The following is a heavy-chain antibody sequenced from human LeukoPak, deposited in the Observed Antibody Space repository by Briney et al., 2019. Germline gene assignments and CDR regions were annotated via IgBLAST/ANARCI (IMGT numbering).Heavy chain of an antibody. J-gene: IGHJ5*02. CDR3: ARGSVAGRYFWFDP. V-gene: IGHV1-2*02. D-gene: IGHD6-19*01. CDR1: GYTFTGYY. CDR2: INPNSGGT. Sequence: AASVKVSCKASGYTFTGYYMHWVRQAPGQGLEWMGWINPNSGGTNYAQKFQGRVTMTRNTSISTAYMELSSLRSEDTAVYYCARGSVAGRYFWFDPWGQGTLVTVSS.